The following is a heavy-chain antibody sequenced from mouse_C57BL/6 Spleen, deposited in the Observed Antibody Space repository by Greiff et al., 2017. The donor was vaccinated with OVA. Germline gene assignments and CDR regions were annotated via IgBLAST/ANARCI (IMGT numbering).Heavy chain of an antibody. D-gene: IGHD1-1*01. J-gene: IGHJ1*03. CDR2: IDPSDSET. V-gene: IGHV1-52*01. CDR1: GYTFTSYW. Sequence: QVQLQQPGAELVRPGSSVKLSCKASGYTFTSYWMHWVKQRPIQGLEWIGNIDPSDSETHYNQKFKDKATLTVDKSSSTAYMQLSSLTSEDSAVYYCARRGGIYGSDWYFDVWGTGTTVTVSS. CDR3: ARRGGIYGSDWYFDV.